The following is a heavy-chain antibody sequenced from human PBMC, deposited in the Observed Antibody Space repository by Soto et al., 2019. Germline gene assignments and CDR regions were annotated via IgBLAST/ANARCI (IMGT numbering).Heavy chain of an antibody. V-gene: IGHV4-30-4*01. J-gene: IGHJ5*02. CDR2: IYHTGTT. Sequence: NPSETLSLTCIVSGGSIISIDYFWSWIRQPPGKGLEWIGFIYHTGTTYYNPSLRSRVTISIDTSKSQFSMKLNSVTAADTAVYYCARVMAAMQNWLDPWGQGTLVTVSS. CDR3: ARVMAAMQNWLDP. D-gene: IGHD2-2*01. CDR1: GGSIISIDYF.